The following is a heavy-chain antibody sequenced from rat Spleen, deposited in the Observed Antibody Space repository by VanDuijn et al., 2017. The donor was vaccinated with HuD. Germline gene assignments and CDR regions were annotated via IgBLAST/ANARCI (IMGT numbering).Heavy chain of an antibody. CDR1: GFTFSNYY. V-gene: IGHV5-22*01. CDR3: ARPDGYTYVMDA. Sequence: EVQLVESGGGLVQPGRSLKLSCAASGFTFSNYYMAWVRQAPTKGLEWVASISYDGGSTYYRDSVKGRFTISRDNAKTTLYLQMNSLRSEDTATYYCARPDGYTYVMDAWGQGASVTVSS. D-gene: IGHD1-4*01. J-gene: IGHJ4*01. CDR2: ISYDGGST.